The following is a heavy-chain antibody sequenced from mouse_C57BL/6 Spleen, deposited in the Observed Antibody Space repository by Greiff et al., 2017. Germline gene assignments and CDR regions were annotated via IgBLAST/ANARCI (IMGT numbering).Heavy chain of an antibody. J-gene: IGHJ4*01. V-gene: IGHV1-64*01. D-gene: IGHD2-3*01. CDR2: IHPNSGST. CDR1: GYTFTSYW. CDR3: ARDLFPRYYYAMDY. Sequence: VQLQQPGAELVKPGASVKLSCKASGYTFTSYWMHWVKQRPGQGLEWIGMIHPNSGSTNYNEKFKGKATLTADKSSSTAYMQLSSLTSEDSAVYFCARDLFPRYYYAMDYWGQGTSVTVSS.